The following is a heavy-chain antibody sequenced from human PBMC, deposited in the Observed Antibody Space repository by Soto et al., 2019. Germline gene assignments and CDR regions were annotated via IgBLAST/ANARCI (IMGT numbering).Heavy chain of an antibody. CDR1: GGSFSGYY. V-gene: IGHV4-34*01. Sequence: SETLSLTCAVYGGSFSGYYWSWIRQPPGKGLGWIGEINHSGSTNYNPSLKSRVTISVDTSKNQFSLKLSSVTAADTAVYYCARGLPGSYWFDPWGQGTLVTVSS. CDR3: ARGLPGSYWFDP. CDR2: INHSGST. J-gene: IGHJ5*02.